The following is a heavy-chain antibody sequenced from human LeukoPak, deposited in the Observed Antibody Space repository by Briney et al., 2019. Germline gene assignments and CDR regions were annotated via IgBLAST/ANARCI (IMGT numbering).Heavy chain of an antibody. V-gene: IGHV1-2*02. CDR1: GYTFTGYY. D-gene: IGHD3-22*01. J-gene: IGHJ5*02. CDR2: INPNSGGT. Sequence: ASVKVSCKASGYTFTGYYMHWVRQAPGQGLEWVGWINPNSGGTNYAQKFQGRVTMTRDTSISTAYMELSRLRSDDTAVYYCARGRTYYYDSSPFDPWGQGTLVTVSS. CDR3: ARGRTYYYDSSPFDP.